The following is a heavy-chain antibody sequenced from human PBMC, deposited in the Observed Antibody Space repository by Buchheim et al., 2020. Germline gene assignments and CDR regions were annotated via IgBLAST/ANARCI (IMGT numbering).Heavy chain of an antibody. Sequence: QVQLVESGGGVVQPGRSLRLSCAASGFTFSSYGMHWVRQAPGKGLEWVAVISYDGSNKYYADSVKGRFTISRDNSKNTLYLQMNSLRAEDTAVYYCAKARLSLHAMVRGVRYYGMDVWGQGTT. CDR2: ISYDGSNK. CDR3: AKARLSLHAMVRGVRYYGMDV. V-gene: IGHV3-30*18. CDR1: GFTFSSYG. D-gene: IGHD3-10*01. J-gene: IGHJ6*02.